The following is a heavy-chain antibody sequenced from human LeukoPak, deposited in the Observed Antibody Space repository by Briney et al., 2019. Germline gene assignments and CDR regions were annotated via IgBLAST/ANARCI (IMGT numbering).Heavy chain of an antibody. V-gene: IGHV3-30*18. D-gene: IGHD4-17*01. Sequence: GRSLRLSCAASGFTFSSYGMHWVRQAPGKGLEWVAVISYEGSNKYYADSVKGRFTISRDNSKNTLYLQMNSLRAEDTAVYYCAKGPYGDYGAGSYYFDYWGQGTLVTVSS. CDR1: GFTFSSYG. J-gene: IGHJ4*02. CDR3: AKGPYGDYGAGSYYFDY. CDR2: ISYEGSNK.